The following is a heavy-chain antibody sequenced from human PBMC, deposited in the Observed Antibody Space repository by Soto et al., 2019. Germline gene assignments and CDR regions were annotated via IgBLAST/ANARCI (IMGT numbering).Heavy chain of an antibody. CDR1: GFTFSSYA. V-gene: IGHV3-23*01. CDR2: ISGSGGST. CDR3: AKSMDTAMAAEGMDV. Sequence: GGSLRLSCAASGFTFSSYAMSWVRQAPGKGLEWVSVISGSGGSTYYADSVKGRFTISRDNSKNTLYLQMNSLRAEDTAVYYCAKSMDTAMAAEGMDVWGQGTTVTVSS. J-gene: IGHJ6*02. D-gene: IGHD5-18*01.